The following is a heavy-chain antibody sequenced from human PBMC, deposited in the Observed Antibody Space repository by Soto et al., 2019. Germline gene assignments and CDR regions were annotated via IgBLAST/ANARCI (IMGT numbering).Heavy chain of an antibody. Sequence: PSETLSLTCTVSGGSISSGDYHWSWIRQPPGKGLEWIAYIYYSGSTYYNPSLKSRVTISVDTSKTQFPLQLGSGTAADTAVYYCARDSSGYYRYWGQGTLVTVSS. J-gene: IGHJ4*02. CDR1: GGSISSGDYH. CDR3: ARDSSGYYRY. V-gene: IGHV4-30-4*01. D-gene: IGHD3-22*01. CDR2: IYYSGST.